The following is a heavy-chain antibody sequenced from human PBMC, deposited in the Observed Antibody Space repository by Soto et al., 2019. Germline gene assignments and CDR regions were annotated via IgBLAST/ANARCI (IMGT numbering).Heavy chain of an antibody. J-gene: IGHJ5*01. CDR3: AREVDNYGWLDP. D-gene: IGHD3-10*01. CDR2: MYTGGST. V-gene: IGHV3-53*01. Sequence: PGGSLRLSCAASVFSVSSNYMRWVRQAPGKGLEWVSIMYTGGSTYYADSVRGRFTISRDDSKNTLFLHMTSLRAEDTAVYYCAREVDNYGWLDPWGQGTLVTVSS. CDR1: VFSVSSNY.